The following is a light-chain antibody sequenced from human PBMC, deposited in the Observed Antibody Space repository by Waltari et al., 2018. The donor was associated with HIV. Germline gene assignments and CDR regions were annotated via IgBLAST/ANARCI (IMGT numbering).Light chain of an antibody. CDR2: EVS. CDR3: SSYTSSSTVV. J-gene: IGLJ2*01. CDR1: TSDIGGYNH. Sequence: QSAPTQPASVSGSPGQSITLSCTGTTSDIGGYNHVSWYQQHPDKAPKLVIYEVSNRPSGVSNRLSGSKSGNTASLTISGLQAEDEADYYCSSYTSSSTVVFGGGTKLTVL. V-gene: IGLV2-14*01.